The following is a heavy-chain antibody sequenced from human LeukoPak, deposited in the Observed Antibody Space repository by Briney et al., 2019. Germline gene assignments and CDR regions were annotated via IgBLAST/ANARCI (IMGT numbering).Heavy chain of an antibody. CDR2: ISSSGSTI. Sequence: PGGSLRLSCAASGFTFSDYYMSWIRQAPGKGLEWVSYISSSGSTIYYADSVKGRFTISRDNSKNTLYLQMNSLRAEDTAVYYCARDRRGDLRLRYYFDYWGQGTLVTVSS. CDR1: GFTFSDYY. J-gene: IGHJ4*02. D-gene: IGHD2-21*02. CDR3: ARDRRGDLRLRYYFDY. V-gene: IGHV3-11*04.